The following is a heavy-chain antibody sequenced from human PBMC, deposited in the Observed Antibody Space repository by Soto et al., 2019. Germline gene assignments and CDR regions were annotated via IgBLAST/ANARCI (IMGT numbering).Heavy chain of an antibody. CDR3: ARGPRVSSTGTGAH. J-gene: IGHJ4*02. CDR1: GFTFSAYW. D-gene: IGHD1-1*01. V-gene: IGHV3-74*01. CDR2: ISDDGSTA. Sequence: HPGGSLRLSCSVSGFTFSAYWMHWFRQVPGKGLTWVSRISDDGSTATYADSVKGRFVISRDNAKNSLYLEMNTLRADDSGLYYCARGPRVSSTGTGAHWGRGTLVTVSS.